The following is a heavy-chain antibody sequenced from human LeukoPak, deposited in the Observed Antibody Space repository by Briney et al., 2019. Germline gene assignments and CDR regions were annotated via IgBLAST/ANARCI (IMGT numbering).Heavy chain of an antibody. CDR2: IIAYNGNT. CDR3: ARDSPVGSGSYYPVSY. D-gene: IGHD3-10*01. Sequence: ASVKVSCKASGYTFTSYGISWVRQAPGQGLEWMGWIIAYNGNTNYAQKLQGRVTMTTDTSTSTAYMELRSLRSDDTAVYYCARDSPVGSGSYYPVSYWGQGTLVTVSS. V-gene: IGHV1-18*04. J-gene: IGHJ4*02. CDR1: GYTFTSYG.